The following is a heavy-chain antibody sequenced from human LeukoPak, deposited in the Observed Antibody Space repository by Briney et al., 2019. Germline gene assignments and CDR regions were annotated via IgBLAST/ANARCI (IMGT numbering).Heavy chain of an antibody. D-gene: IGHD4-11*01. Sequence: GGSLRLSCAASGFTVSSYYRTWVRQAPGKGLEWVSVLYSGGNSYYADSVKGRVAISRDNSKNTVFLQMNSVRAEDTAVYYCARAYSNHLFGMDVWGQGTTVTVSS. CDR2: LYSGGNS. CDR3: ARAYSNHLFGMDV. CDR1: GFTVSSYY. V-gene: IGHV3-66*01. J-gene: IGHJ6*02.